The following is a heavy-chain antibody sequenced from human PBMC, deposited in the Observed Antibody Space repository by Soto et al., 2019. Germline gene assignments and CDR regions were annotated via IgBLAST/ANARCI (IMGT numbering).Heavy chain of an antibody. V-gene: IGHV4-34*01. CDR2: TNHSGST. CDR1: GGSFSGYY. D-gene: IGHD3-16*02. CDR3: GRARGGHSAYIWGSYRGESNWFDT. J-gene: IGHJ5*02. Sequence: PSETLSLTRAVYGGSFSGYYWSWIRQPPGKGLEWIGETNHSGSTNYNPSLKRRVTISVATCQQKFSLKLSCVTAAESAVYYCGRARGGHSAYIWGSYRGESNWFDTWVQGTLVTV.